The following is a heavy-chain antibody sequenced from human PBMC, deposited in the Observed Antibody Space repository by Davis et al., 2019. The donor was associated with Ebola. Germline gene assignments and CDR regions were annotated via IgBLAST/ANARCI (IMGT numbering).Heavy chain of an antibody. D-gene: IGHD3-3*01. CDR2: IYYSGST. V-gene: IGHV4-61*05. Sequence: MPSETLSLTCTVSGGSISSSSYYWSWIRQPPGKGLEWIGYIYYSGSTYYNPSLKSRVTISVDTSKNQFSLKLSSVTAADTAVYYCARGYYDGRGWFDPWGQGTLVTVSS. CDR3: ARGYYDGRGWFDP. CDR1: GGSISSSSYY. J-gene: IGHJ5*02.